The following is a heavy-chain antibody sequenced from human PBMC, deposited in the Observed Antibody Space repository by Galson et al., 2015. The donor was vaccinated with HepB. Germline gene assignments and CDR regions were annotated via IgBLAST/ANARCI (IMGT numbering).Heavy chain of an antibody. CDR1: GFTFLKYD. CDR2: IGTAGDT. V-gene: IGHV3-13*01. Sequence: SLRLSCAASGFTFLKYDMHWVRQATGKGLEWVSGIGTAGDTYYRGSVKGRFTISRENAKNSLYLQMNSLRVGDTALYYCARGGSWDTAMAHSWFDPWGRGTLVTVSS. CDR3: ARGGSWDTAMAHSWFDP. J-gene: IGHJ5*02. D-gene: IGHD5-18*01.